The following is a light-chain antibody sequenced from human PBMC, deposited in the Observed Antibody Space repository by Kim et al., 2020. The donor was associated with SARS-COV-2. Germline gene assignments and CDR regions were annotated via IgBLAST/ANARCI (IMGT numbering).Light chain of an antibody. Sequence: SGGERVTISCRASQSISYWLAWYQQKPGKVPNLLIYKASTLVSGVPSRFSGSGSGTEFTLTISSVQPEDFAIYYCQQCSAYAATFGQGTKVDIK. CDR1: QSISYW. CDR2: KAS. CDR3: QQCSAYAAT. V-gene: IGKV1-5*03. J-gene: IGKJ1*01.